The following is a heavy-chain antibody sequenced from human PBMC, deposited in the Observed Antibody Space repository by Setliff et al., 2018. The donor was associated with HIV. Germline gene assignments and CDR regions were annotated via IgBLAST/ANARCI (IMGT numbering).Heavy chain of an antibody. CDR1: GFTFSDDY. Sequence: PGGSLRLSCAASGFTFSDDYMSWIRQTPGKGLEWISCISSSGSTTYYPDSVKGRFTISRDNAKNSLYLRMNSLRADDTAVYYCARDSSTAEGGGDNFFDYWGRGTLVTVSS. CDR2: ISSSGSTT. V-gene: IGHV3-11*04. D-gene: IGHD2-21*01. CDR3: ARDSSTAEGGGDNFFDY. J-gene: IGHJ4*02.